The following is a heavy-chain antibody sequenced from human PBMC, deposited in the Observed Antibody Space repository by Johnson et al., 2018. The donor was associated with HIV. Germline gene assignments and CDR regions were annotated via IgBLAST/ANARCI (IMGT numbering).Heavy chain of an antibody. CDR3: SKESFMTMIQGVLLPIAFDI. CDR2: IRYDGSNK. J-gene: IGHJ3*02. Sequence: QVQLVESGGGVVQPGGSLRLSCAASGFTFSSYGMHWVRQAPGKGLEWVAFIRYDGSNKYYADSVKGRFIISRENSKNTVYLQMNSLRAEDTAVYYCSKESFMTMIQGVLLPIAFDIWGQGTMVTVSS. D-gene: IGHD3-10*01. CDR1: GFTFSSYG. V-gene: IGHV3-30*02.